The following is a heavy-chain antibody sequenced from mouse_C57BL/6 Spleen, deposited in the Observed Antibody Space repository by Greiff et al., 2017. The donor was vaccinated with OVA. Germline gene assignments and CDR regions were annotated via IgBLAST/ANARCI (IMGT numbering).Heavy chain of an antibody. V-gene: IGHV2-6-1*01. D-gene: IGHD1-1*01. CDR2: IWSDGST. Sequence: VKLMESGPGLVAPSQSLSITCTVSGFSLTSYGVHWVRQPPGKGLEWLVVIWSDGSTTYNSALKSRLSISKDNSKSQVFLKMNSLQTDDTAMYYCARHHGSSYGYAMDYWGQGTSVTVSS. J-gene: IGHJ4*01. CDR1: GFSLTSYG. CDR3: ARHHGSSYGYAMDY.